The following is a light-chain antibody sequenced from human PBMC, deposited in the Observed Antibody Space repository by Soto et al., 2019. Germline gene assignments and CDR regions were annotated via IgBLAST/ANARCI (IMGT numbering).Light chain of an antibody. CDR1: QSVSSSY. V-gene: IGKV3-20*01. CDR2: GAS. J-gene: IGKJ3*01. CDR3: QQYGSSPFT. Sequence: EIGLTQSPGTLSLSPGERATLSCRASQSVSSSYLAWYQQKPGQAPRLLIYGASSRATGIPDRFSGSGSGTEFTLTISRLKPEDFAVYYCQQYGSSPFTFGPGTKVDIK.